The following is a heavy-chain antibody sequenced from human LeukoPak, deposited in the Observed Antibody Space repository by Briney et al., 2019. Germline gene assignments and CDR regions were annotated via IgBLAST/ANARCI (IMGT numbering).Heavy chain of an antibody. V-gene: IGHV4-59*08. CDR1: GGSISGYY. CDR3: ARHPPGLRYFDP. D-gene: IGHD3-9*01. CDR2: IDYSGDT. J-gene: IGHJ5*02. Sequence: SETLSLTCTVSGGSISGYYWSWIRQPRGKALEWIAYIDYSGDTNSNPSLKSRVTISVDTSKNQFSLRLNSVTAADTAFYYCARHPPGLRYFDPWGQGTLVTVSS.